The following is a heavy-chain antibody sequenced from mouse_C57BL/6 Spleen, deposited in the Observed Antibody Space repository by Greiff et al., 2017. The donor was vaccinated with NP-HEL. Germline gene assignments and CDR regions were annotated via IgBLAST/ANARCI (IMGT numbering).Heavy chain of an antibody. Sequence: VQLQQSGPELVKPGASVKISCKASGYTFTDYYMNWVKQSHGKSLEWIGDINPNNGGTSYNQKFKGKATLTVDKSSSTAYMELRSLTSEDSAVYYCARHYGSSLFAYWGQGTLVTVSA. CDR2: INPNNGGT. V-gene: IGHV1-26*01. CDR1: GYTFTDYY. CDR3: ARHYGSSLFAY. D-gene: IGHD1-1*01. J-gene: IGHJ3*01.